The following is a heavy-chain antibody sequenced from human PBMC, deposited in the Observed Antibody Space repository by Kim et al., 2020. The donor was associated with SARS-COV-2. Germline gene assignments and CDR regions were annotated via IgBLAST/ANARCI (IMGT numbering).Heavy chain of an antibody. V-gene: IGHV1-69*04. D-gene: IGHD6-13*01. CDR1: GGTFSSYT. CDR2: IIPILGIA. Sequence: SVKVSCKASGGTFSSYTISWVRQAPGQGLEWMGRIIPILGIANYAQKFQGRVTITADKSTSTAYMELSSLRSEDTAVYYCARDPGIAAAEGDYWGQGTLVTVSS. CDR3: ARDPGIAAAEGDY. J-gene: IGHJ4*02.